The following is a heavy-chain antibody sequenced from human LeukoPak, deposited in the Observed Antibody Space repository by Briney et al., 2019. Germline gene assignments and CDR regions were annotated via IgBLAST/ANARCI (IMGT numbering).Heavy chain of an antibody. CDR1: GGSISSGSYY. CDR3: ARVASITMVRGVIITDAFDI. Sequence: PSETLSLTCTVSGGSISSGSYYWSWIRQPAGKGLEWIGRIYTSGSTNYNPSLKSRVTISVDTSKNQFSLKLSSVTAADTAVYYCARVASITMVRGVIITDAFDIWGQGTMVTVSS. CDR2: IYTSGST. J-gene: IGHJ3*02. V-gene: IGHV4-61*02. D-gene: IGHD3-10*01.